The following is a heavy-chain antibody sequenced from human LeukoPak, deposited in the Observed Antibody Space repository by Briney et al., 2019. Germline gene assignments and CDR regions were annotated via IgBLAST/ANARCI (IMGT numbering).Heavy chain of an antibody. CDR1: AFSMNDFW. CDR3: ARDLRTTGAFDI. D-gene: IGHD4-17*01. Sequence: PGGSLRLSCAASAFSMNDFWMHWVRQAPGKGLVWVSRINSDGSSTRYADSVKGRFTISRDNAKNTLYLQMNSLRAEDTAVYYCARDLRTTGAFDIWGQGTMVTVSS. V-gene: IGHV3-74*01. CDR2: INSDGSST. J-gene: IGHJ3*02.